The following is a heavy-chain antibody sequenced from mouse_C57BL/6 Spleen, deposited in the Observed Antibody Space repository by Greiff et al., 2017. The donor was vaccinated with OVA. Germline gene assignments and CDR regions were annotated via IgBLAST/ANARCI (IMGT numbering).Heavy chain of an antibody. J-gene: IGHJ2*01. CDR2: ISYDGSN. CDR3: ARMYYFDY. V-gene: IGHV3-6*01. Sequence: VQLQQSGPGLVKPSQSLSLSCSVTGYSFTSGYYWNWIRQFPGNKLEWMGYISYDGSNNYNPSLKNRISITRDTSKNQFFLKLNYVTTEDTATYYCARMYYFDYWGQGTTLTVSS. CDR1: GYSFTSGYY.